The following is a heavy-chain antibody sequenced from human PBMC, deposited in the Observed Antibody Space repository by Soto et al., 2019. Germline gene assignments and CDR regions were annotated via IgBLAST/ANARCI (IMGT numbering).Heavy chain of an antibody. D-gene: IGHD2-15*01. Sequence: ASVKVSCKAIGYSFTSHYMHWVRQAPGQGLEWMGTIFPGGVNIAYAQKFQGRVTITADKSTSTAYMELSSLRSEDTAVYYCARAPAGLVVPYFDPLGQGTLVTVSS. J-gene: IGHJ5*02. CDR3: ARAPAGLVVPYFDP. CDR2: IFPGGVNI. V-gene: IGHV1-46*01. CDR1: GYSFTSHY.